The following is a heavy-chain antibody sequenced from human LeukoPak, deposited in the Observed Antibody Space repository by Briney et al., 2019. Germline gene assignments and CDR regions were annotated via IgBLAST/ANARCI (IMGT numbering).Heavy chain of an antibody. D-gene: IGHD3-22*01. CDR3: ARPTYYYDSSGLDTNGEYFQH. V-gene: IGHV4-34*01. CDR1: GGSFSGYY. CDR2: INHSGST. J-gene: IGHJ1*01. Sequence: SETLSPTCAVYGGSFSGYYWSWIRQPPGKGLEWIGEINHSGSTNYNPSLKSRVTISVDTSKNQFSLKLSSVTAADTAVYYCARPTYYYDSSGLDTNGEYFQHWGQGTLVTVSS.